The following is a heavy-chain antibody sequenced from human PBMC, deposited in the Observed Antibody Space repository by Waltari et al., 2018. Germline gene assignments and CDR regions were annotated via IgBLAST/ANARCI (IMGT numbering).Heavy chain of an antibody. V-gene: IGHV1-8*03. CDR2: MNPNSGNT. J-gene: IGHJ4*02. CDR3: ARVSIVGAWSFDY. Sequence: QVQLVQSGAEVKKPGASVTVSCKASGYTFTSYDLNWVRQATGQGLEWMGWMNPNSGNTGYAQKFQGRVTITRNTSISTAYMELSSLRSEDTAVYYCARVSIVGAWSFDYWGQGTLVTVSS. CDR1: GYTFTSYD. D-gene: IGHD1-26*01.